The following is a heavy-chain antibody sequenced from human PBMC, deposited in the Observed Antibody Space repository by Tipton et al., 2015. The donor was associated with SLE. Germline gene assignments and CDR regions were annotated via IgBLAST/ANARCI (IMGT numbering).Heavy chain of an antibody. CDR1: GGSITSSGFS. V-gene: IGHV4-39*07. CDR2: IFYTGNT. J-gene: IGHJ3*02. CDR3: ARGGIFYHHDSSGRHAFDI. Sequence: TLSLTCTVSGGSITSSGFSWGWIRRPPGKGLEWIGGIFYTGNTNYNPSLKSRVTISVDTSRNHFSLTLTSVTAADTAVYYCARGGIFYHHDSSGRHAFDIWGRGTVVAVSS. D-gene: IGHD3-22*01.